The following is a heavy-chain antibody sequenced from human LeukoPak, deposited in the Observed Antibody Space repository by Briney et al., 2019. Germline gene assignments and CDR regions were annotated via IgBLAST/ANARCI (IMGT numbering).Heavy chain of an antibody. J-gene: IGHJ4*02. D-gene: IGHD3-22*01. V-gene: IGHV1-18*01. CDR3: ATEGYYDRSGDYTDH. Sequence: ASVKVSCKASGYTFTSYGISWVRQAPGQGLEWMGWISGYSGNTKYAQKLQGRVTVTKDTSTSTAYMELRSMRSDDTAVYYCATEGYYDRSGDYTDHWGQGTLVTVSS. CDR2: ISGYSGNT. CDR1: GYTFTSYG.